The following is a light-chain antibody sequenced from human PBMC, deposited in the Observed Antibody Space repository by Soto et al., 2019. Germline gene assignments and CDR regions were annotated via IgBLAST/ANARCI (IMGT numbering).Light chain of an antibody. CDR1: QSVSRS. CDR2: AAS. CDR3: RQNAIVPPWT. J-gene: IGKJ1*01. V-gene: IGKV1-39*01. Sequence: QLTQSPSSLSASVGDIVIITCRASQSVSRSLNWYQQKTGQAPKLLIYAASTLHSGVPSRFSGSGSGTEFTLTISSLQPEDFATYYCRQNAIVPPWTFGQGTKVDIK.